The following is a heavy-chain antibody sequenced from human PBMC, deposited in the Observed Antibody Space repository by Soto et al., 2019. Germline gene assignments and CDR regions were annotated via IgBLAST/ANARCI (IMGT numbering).Heavy chain of an antibody. D-gene: IGHD1-1*01. CDR2: IIPMFGTV. CDR3: ARVPGTNYYYGMDV. J-gene: IGHJ6*02. Sequence: QVQLVQSGAEVKKPGSTVKVSCKASGGTFNSYAFSWERQAPGQGLEWVGGIIPMFGTVNYAQKFQGRVTITADKATSTADMELSSLRSDDTAVYYCARVPGTNYYYGMDVWGQGTTVTVFS. V-gene: IGHV1-69*06. CDR1: GGTFNSYA.